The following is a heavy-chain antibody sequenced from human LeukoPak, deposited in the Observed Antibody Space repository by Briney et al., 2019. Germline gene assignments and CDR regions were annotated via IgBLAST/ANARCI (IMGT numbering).Heavy chain of an antibody. Sequence: TXTVWGGSMGIYYWSWIRRPAGKGLEWICPFYYCGRPKSSPSLESRVTMSIDTSKNQFSLKLSSVSAADTAVYYCARVAMYEFFFDYWGQGPLVTVSS. CDR2: FYYCGRP. J-gene: IGHJ4*02. V-gene: IGHV4-4*07. D-gene: IGHD2-8*01. CDR1: GGSMGIYY. CDR3: ARVAMYEFFFDY.